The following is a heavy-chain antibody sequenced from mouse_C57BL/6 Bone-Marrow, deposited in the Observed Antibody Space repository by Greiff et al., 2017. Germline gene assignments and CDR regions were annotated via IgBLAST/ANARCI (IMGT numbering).Heavy chain of an antibody. Sequence: EVQVVESGGDLVKPGGSLKLSCSASGFTFSSYGMSWVRQTPAKRLEWVATIISGGSYTYYPYSVKGRFTISRDIAKNTLYLQMSSLKSEDTAMYYCARHGFAEWGQGTLGTVSA. CDR1: GFTFSSYG. V-gene: IGHV5-6*01. J-gene: IGHJ3*01. CDR3: ARHGFAE. CDR2: IISGGSYT.